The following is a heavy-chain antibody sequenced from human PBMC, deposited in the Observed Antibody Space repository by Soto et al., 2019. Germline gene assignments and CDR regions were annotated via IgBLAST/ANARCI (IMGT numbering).Heavy chain of an antibody. CDR3: ARVYNLDIVVVVAATENAFDI. Sequence: LTCTVSGGSISSGDYYWSWIRQPPGKGLEWIGYIYYSGSTYYNPSLKSRVTISVDTSKNQFSLKLSSVTAADTAVYYCARVYNLDIVVVVAATENAFDIWGQGTMVTVSS. D-gene: IGHD2-15*01. J-gene: IGHJ3*02. CDR1: GGSISSGDYY. CDR2: IYYSGST. V-gene: IGHV4-30-4*01.